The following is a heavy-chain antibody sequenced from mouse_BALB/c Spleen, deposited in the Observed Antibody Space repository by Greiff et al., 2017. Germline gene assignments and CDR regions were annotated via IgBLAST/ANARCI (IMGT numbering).Heavy chain of an antibody. V-gene: IGHV5-12-1*01. CDR2: ISSGGGST. J-gene: IGHJ4*01. CDR3: ARGLYYDYDGGFMDY. CDR1: GFAFSSYD. D-gene: IGHD2-4*01. Sequence: EVKLVESGGGLVKPGGSLKLSCAASGFAFSSYDMSWVRQTPEKRLEWVAYISSGGGSTYYPDTVKGRFTISRDNARNILYLQMSSLRSEDTAMYYCARGLYYDYDGGFMDYWGQGTSVTVSS.